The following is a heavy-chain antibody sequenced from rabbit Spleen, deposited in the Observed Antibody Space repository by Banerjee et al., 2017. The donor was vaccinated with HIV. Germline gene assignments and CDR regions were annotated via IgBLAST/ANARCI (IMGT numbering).Heavy chain of an antibody. D-gene: IGHD1-1*01. CDR1: GVSFSSSSY. CDR2: IDAGSSGFT. J-gene: IGHJ6*01. V-gene: IGHV1S40*01. Sequence: VESGGGLVKPGASLTLTCTASGVSFSSSSYMCWVRQAPGKGLEWIACIDAGSSGFTYFATWAKGRFTISKTSSTTVTLRMTSLTAADRAAYFCARDLVGVIGWNFYLWGPGTLVTVS. CDR3: ARDLVGVIGWNFYL.